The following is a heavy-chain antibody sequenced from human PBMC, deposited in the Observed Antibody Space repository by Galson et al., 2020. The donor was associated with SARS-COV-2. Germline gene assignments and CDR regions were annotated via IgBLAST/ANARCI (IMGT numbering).Heavy chain of an antibody. V-gene: IGHV3-43*01. J-gene: IGHJ1*01. Sequence: GESLKISCAASGFTFDDYTMHWVRQAPGKGLEWVSLISWDGGSTYYADSVKGRFTISRDNSKNSLYLQMNSLRTEDTALYCCAKDIEYSSGWYLYFQHSGQGTLVPVSS. CDR1: GFTFDDYT. CDR3: AKDIEYSSGWYLYFQH. CDR2: ISWDGGST. D-gene: IGHD6-19*01.